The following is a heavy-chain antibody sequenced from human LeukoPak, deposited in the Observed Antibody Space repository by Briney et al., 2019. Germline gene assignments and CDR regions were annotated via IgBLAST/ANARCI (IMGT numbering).Heavy chain of an antibody. CDR1: GGSISSRSYY. CDR3: ANRWRGFLDP. D-gene: IGHD2-15*01. V-gene: IGHV4-39*01. J-gene: IGHJ5*02. Sequence: PSETLSLTCTVSGGSISSRSYYWGWIRQPPGKGLEWIGSIYYSGSTYCDPSLKSRVTIFVDTSKNQFSLKLRSVTAADTAVYYCANRWRGFLDPWGQGTLVTVSS. CDR2: IYYSGST.